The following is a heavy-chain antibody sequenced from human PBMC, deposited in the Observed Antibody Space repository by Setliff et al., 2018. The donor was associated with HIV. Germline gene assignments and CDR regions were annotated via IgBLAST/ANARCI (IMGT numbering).Heavy chain of an antibody. CDR1: GFYFTNAW. CDR3: TTGVLPQLYDVVGGDF. J-gene: IGHJ4*02. Sequence: GSLRLSCAVSGFYFTNAWMTWVRQTPGKGLEWVGRIKSKIDGETRHYAASVKGRFTITRNDSTDTLYLQMNSLEIEDTGVYYCTTGVLPQLYDVVGGDFWGQGTLVTVSS. CDR2: IKSKIDGETR. V-gene: IGHV3-15*05. D-gene: IGHD3-10*02.